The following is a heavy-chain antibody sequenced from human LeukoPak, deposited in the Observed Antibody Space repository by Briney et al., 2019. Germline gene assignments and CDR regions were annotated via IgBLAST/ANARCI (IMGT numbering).Heavy chain of an antibody. CDR3: ARVNTRSSSQELDH. CDR2: INPRTGGA. J-gene: IGHJ4*02. V-gene: IGHV1-2*02. D-gene: IGHD6-13*01. Sequence: GASVKVSCKASGYTFTDYYMQWVRQAPGQGLEWLGWINPRTGGANYAQKFQGRGTMTRDTSISTTFMALKRLRPDDMAVYYCARVNTRSSSQELDHWGQGTLVTVSS. CDR1: GYTFTDYY.